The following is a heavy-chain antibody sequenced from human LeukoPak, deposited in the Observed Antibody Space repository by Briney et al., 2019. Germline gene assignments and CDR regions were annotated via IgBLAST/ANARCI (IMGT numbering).Heavy chain of an antibody. D-gene: IGHD2-21*01. CDR2: IYPGDSGP. CDR3: GMGGDRVPLQDDVFDV. V-gene: IGHV5-51*01. CDR1: GYSFTSYC. J-gene: IGHJ3*01. Sequence: GESLKTSCKVSGYSFTSYCIGWVRQMPGKGLKWMGIIYPGDSGPTYSPSFQGQVTISVDKSINTAYLQWSSLQASDTAMYYCGMGGDRVPLQDDVFDVWGQGTMVTVST.